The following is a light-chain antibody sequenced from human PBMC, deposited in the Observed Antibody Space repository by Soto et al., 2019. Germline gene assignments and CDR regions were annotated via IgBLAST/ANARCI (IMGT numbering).Light chain of an antibody. CDR2: SAS. V-gene: IGKV3-15*01. CDR3: HQGHNSPLT. CDR1: QSISTE. J-gene: IGKJ2*01. Sequence: EIVMTQSPATLSVSPGERATLSCRASQSISTELAWYQQKPGQPPRLLIYSASTRATGVPARFTGSGSGSDCMLTNDRLQSEDFGDYYDHQGHNSPLTFGQGMRPEI.